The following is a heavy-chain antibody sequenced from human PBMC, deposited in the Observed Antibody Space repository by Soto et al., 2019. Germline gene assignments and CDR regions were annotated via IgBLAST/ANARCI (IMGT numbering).Heavy chain of an antibody. Sequence: PSQTLSLTCAISGYSVSSNSAAWNWIRQSPSRGLEWLGRTYYRSKWYNDYAVSVKSRITINPDTSKNQFSLQLNSVTPEDTAVYYCARGGEYYDFWSGYYGYYGMDVWGQGTTVTVS. J-gene: IGHJ6*02. D-gene: IGHD3-3*01. CDR3: ARGGEYYDFWSGYYGYYGMDV. CDR1: GYSVSSNSAA. V-gene: IGHV6-1*01. CDR2: TYYRSKWYN.